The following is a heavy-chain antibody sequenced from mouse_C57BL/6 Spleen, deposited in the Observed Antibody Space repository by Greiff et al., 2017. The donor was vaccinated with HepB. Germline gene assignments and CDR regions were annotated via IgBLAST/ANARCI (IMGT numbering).Heavy chain of an antibody. V-gene: IGHV5-6*02. CDR2: ISSGGSYT. J-gene: IGHJ2*01. CDR1: GFTFSSYG. D-gene: IGHD2-4*01. CDR3: ARHDDYEDYFDY. Sequence: EVKLVESGGDLVKPGGSLKLSCAASGFTFSSYGMSWVRQTPDKRLEWVATISSGGSYTYYPDSVKGRFTISRDNAKNTLYLQMSSLKSEDTAMYYCARHDDYEDYFDYWGQGTTLTVSS.